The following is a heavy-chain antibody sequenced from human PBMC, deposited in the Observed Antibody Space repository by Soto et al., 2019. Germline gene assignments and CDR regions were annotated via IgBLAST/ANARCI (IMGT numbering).Heavy chain of an antibody. Sequence: QVQLVESGGGVVQPGRSLRLSCAASGFTFSDFAMHWVRQVPGKGLEWVAVISYDGNTKYHADSVKGRFSISRDDSKSTFYLQMNSLRDEDTAVYFCARVFVETSMKDGMDVWGQGTTVIVSS. V-gene: IGHV3-30-3*01. CDR2: ISYDGNTK. J-gene: IGHJ6*01. CDR1: GFTFSDFA. CDR3: ARVFVETSMKDGMDV. D-gene: IGHD5-18*01.